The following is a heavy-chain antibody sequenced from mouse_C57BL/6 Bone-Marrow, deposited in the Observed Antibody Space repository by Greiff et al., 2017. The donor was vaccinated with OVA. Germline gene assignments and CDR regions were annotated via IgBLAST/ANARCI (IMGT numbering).Heavy chain of an antibody. D-gene: IGHD2-1*01. Sequence: EVMLVESGGDLVKPGGSLKLSCAASGFTFSSYGMSWVRQTPDKRLEWVATISSGGSYTYYPDSVKGRVTISRDNAKNTLYLQMSSLKSEDTAMYYCARHGGNSFAYWGQGTLVTVSA. CDR1: GFTFSSYG. V-gene: IGHV5-6*02. CDR2: ISSGGSYT. J-gene: IGHJ3*01. CDR3: ARHGGNSFAY.